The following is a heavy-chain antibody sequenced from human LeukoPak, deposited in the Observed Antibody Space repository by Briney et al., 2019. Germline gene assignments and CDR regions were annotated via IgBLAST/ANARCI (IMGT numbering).Heavy chain of an antibody. Sequence: GRSLRLSRAASGFTFSSYAMHWVRQAPGKGLEWVAVISYDGSNKYYADSVKGRFIISRDNSKNTLYLQMNSLRAEDTAVYYCARGILLLLWFGELGNWFDPWGQGTLVTVSS. J-gene: IGHJ5*02. CDR2: ISYDGSNK. CDR1: GFTFSSYA. CDR3: ARGILLLLWFGELGNWFDP. D-gene: IGHD3-10*01. V-gene: IGHV3-30*04.